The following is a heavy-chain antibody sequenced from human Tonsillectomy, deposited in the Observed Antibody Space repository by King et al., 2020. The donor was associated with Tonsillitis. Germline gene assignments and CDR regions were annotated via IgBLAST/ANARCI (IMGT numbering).Heavy chain of an antibody. CDR1: GYNFTSNW. CDR3: SKQSRDSGNFYGY. D-gene: IGHD3-10*01. CDR2: IYPGDSDT. J-gene: IGHJ4*02. V-gene: IGHV5-51*01. Sequence: QLVQSGAEVKKPGESLKISCKDSGYNFTSNWIGWVRQMPGKGLEWMGIIYPGDSDTKYSPSFQGQVIISADKSNTTAYLQWSSLKASDTAMYYCSKQSRDSGNFYGYWGQGTLVTVSS.